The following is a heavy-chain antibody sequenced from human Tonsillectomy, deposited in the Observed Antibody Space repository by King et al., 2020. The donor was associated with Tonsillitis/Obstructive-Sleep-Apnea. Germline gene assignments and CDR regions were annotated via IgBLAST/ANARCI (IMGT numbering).Heavy chain of an antibody. Sequence: HVQLVESGGGLVKPGGSLRLSCVVSGFIFSDDYMSWIRQAPGKGLEWISYISSSGRTIYYADSVKGRFTISRDNAKNSLYLQMNSLRAEDTAVYYCARFPFDAAYPPKDYWGQGTLVTVSS. CDR3: ARFPFDAAYPPKDY. CDR1: GFIFSDDY. V-gene: IGHV3-11*01. CDR2: ISSSGRTI. J-gene: IGHJ4*02. D-gene: IGHD2-15*01.